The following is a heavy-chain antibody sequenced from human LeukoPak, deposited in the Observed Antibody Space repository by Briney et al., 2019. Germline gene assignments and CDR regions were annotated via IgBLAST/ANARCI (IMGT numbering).Heavy chain of an antibody. CDR3: ARGYYDSSDYEYFQH. CDR2: INPSGGST. J-gene: IGHJ1*01. Sequence: ASVKVSCKASGYTFTSYYMHWVRQAPGQGLEWMGIINPSGGSTSYAQKFQGRVTMTRDMSTSTVYMELSSLRSDDTAVYYCARGYYDSSDYEYFQHWGQGTLVTVSS. CDR1: GYTFTSYY. V-gene: IGHV1-46*01. D-gene: IGHD3-22*01.